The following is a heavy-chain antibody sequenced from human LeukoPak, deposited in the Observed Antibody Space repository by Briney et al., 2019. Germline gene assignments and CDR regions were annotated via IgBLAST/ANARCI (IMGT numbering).Heavy chain of an antibody. D-gene: IGHD6-19*01. CDR3: AKDVVPDSGWDLDY. V-gene: IGHV3-23*01. CDR2: IYPSGDST. J-gene: IGHJ4*02. Sequence: AGGSLRLSCAASGFTFSTYSMTWVRQGPGKGLEWVSSIYPSGDSTFYADSVKGRLTISRDNSKNTLYLQMSSLRTEDTAIYYCAKDVVPDSGWDLDYWGQGTLVTVSS. CDR1: GFTFSTYS.